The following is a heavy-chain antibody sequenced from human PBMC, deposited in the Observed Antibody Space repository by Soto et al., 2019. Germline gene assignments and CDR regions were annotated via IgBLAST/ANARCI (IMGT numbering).Heavy chain of an antibody. CDR1: GYTLTNYW. V-gene: IGHV5-51*01. Sequence: PGESLKISCTGSGYTLTNYWIGLVLQMPGEGLEWMGIIYPGDSDTKYNPSFQGQVTISADKSITTTYLRWTSLKASDTAIYYCAASIFYYGMDVWGQGTTVTVSS. CDR3: AASIFYYGMDV. CDR2: IYPGDSDT. J-gene: IGHJ6*02.